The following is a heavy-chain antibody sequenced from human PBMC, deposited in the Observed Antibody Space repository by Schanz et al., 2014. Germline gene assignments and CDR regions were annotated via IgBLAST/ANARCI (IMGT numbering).Heavy chain of an antibody. D-gene: IGHD2-21*01. CDR3: ARVVRLAYCGGDCYSGGYFDL. J-gene: IGHJ2*01. Sequence: EVQLVESGGGLVKPGGSLRLSCAASGFTFSSYSMNWVRQAPGKGLEWVSSISSSSSYIYYADSVKGRFTISRDNAKNSLYLQMNSLRAEDTAVYYCARVVRLAYCGGDCYSGGYFDLWGRGPLVPVSS. V-gene: IGHV3-21*01. CDR1: GFTFSSYS. CDR2: ISSSSSYI.